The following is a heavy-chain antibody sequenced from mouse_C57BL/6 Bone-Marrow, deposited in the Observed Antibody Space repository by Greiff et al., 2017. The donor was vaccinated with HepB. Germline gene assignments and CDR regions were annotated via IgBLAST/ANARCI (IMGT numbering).Heavy chain of an antibody. CDR1: GYTFTSYW. V-gene: IGHV1-64*01. CDR3: ASITTVVALCYYAMDY. CDR2: IHPNSGST. J-gene: IGHJ4*01. D-gene: IGHD1-1*01. Sequence: QVQLQQPGAELVKPGASVKLSCKASGYTFTSYWMHWVKQRPGQGLEWIGMIHPNSGSTNYNEKFKSKATLTVDKSSSTAYMQLSSLTSEDSAVYYCASITTVVALCYYAMDYWGQGTSVTVSS.